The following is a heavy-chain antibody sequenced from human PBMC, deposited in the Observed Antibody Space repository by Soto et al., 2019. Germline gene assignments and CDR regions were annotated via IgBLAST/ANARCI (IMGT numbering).Heavy chain of an antibody. V-gene: IGHV4-4*02. CDR1: GGSISSSNW. Sequence: QVQLQESGPGLVKPAGTLSLTCAVSGGSISSSNWWSWVRQPPGKGLEWVGEIYHSGSTNYNPSLKSRGTISEDKSKNQFHLKLSCVAAAVTAVYYCARAVGVVTAMVVGNWFDPWGQGTLVTVSS. D-gene: IGHD5-18*01. J-gene: IGHJ5*02. CDR3: ARAVGVVTAMVVGNWFDP. CDR2: IYHSGST.